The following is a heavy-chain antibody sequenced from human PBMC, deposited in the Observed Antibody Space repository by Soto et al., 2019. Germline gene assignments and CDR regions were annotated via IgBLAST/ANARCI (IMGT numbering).Heavy chain of an antibody. CDR1: GGTFSDYV. D-gene: IGHD6-13*01. CDR3: AREAGYNWFDP. CDR2: IIAMSGTV. V-gene: IGHV1-69*13. J-gene: IGHJ5*02. Sequence: ASVEVSCKAVGGTFSDYVISWVRQAPGQGLEWMGGIIAMSGTVNNAQKFQDRVTITADESTSTAYMELSSLRSEDTAIYYCAREAGYNWFDPWGQGTLVTVSS.